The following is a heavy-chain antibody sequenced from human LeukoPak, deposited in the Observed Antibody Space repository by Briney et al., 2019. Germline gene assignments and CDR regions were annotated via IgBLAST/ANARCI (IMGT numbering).Heavy chain of an antibody. CDR2: IKQDGSEI. V-gene: IGHV3-7*01. CDR1: GFTFSTYW. J-gene: IGHJ4*02. CDR3: ATDGDYDWNYRSGFDS. Sequence: GGSLRLSCTTSGFTFSTYWMSWVRQAPGKGLEWVANIKQDGSEIYYVDSVKGRFTISRDNAKNSLYLQMNSLTVEDTAVYYCATDGDYDWNYRSGFDSWGQGTLVTVSS. D-gene: IGHD1-7*01.